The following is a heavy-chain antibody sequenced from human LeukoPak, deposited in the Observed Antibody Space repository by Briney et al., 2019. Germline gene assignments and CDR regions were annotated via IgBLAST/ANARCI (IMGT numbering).Heavy chain of an antibody. V-gene: IGHV1-46*01. CDR1: GYTFTGYY. J-gene: IGHJ4*02. CDR3: ARAYGSGSYTLLFFDY. CDR2: INPSGGST. D-gene: IGHD3-10*01. Sequence: ASVKVSCKASGYTFTGYYMHWVRQAPGQGLEWMGIINPSGGSTSYAQKFQGRVTMTRDTSTSTVYMELSSLRSEDTAVYYCARAYGSGSYTLLFFDYWDQGTLVTVSS.